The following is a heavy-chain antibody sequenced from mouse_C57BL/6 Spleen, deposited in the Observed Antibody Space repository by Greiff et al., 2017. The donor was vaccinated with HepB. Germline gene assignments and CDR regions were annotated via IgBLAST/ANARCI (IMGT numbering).Heavy chain of an antibody. Sequence: EVKLMESGGGLVQPGGSMKLSCVVSGFTFSNYWMNWVRQSPEKGLEWVAQIRLKSDNYATHYAESVKGRFTISRDDSKSSVYLQMNNLRAEDTGIYYCTVENYYGRSAYWGQGTLVTVSA. CDR2: IRLKSDNYAT. J-gene: IGHJ3*01. CDR3: TVENYYGRSAY. D-gene: IGHD1-1*01. V-gene: IGHV6-3*01. CDR1: GFTFSNYW.